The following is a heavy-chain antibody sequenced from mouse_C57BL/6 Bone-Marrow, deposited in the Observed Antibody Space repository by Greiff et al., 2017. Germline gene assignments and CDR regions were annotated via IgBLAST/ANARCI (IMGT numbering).Heavy chain of an antibody. CDR3: TTDYGRGFAY. CDR1: GFNIKDDY. CDR2: IDPENGDT. J-gene: IGHJ3*01. Sequence: VQLQQSGAELVRPGASVKLSCTASGFNIKDDYMHWVKQRPEQGLEWIGWIDPENGDTEYASKFQGKATITADKSSNTAYLQLSSLTSEDTAVYYCTTDYGRGFAYWGQGTLVTVSA. D-gene: IGHD1-1*01. V-gene: IGHV14-4*01.